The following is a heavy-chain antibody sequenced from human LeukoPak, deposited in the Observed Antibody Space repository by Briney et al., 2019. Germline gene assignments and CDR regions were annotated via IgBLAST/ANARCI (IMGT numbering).Heavy chain of an antibody. V-gene: IGHV4-34*01. D-gene: IGHD1-1*01. CDR2: INHSGST. CDR1: GGSFSGYY. CDR3: ARIRKRSSFGY. J-gene: IGHJ4*02. Sequence: SETLSLTCAVYGGSFSGYYWSWIRQPPGKGLEWIGEINHSGSTNYNPSLKSRVTISVDASKNQFSLKLSSVTAADTAVYYCARIRKRSSFGYWGQGTLVTVSS.